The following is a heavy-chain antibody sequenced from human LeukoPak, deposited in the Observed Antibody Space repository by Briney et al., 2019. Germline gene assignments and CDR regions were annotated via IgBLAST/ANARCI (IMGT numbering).Heavy chain of an antibody. CDR2: INPSGGST. Sequence: EASVKVSCKASGYTFTSYYMHWVRQAPGQGLEWMGVINPSGGSTSYAQKFQGRATMTRDTSTSTVYMELSSLRSEDTAVYYCASNGGVSRMPFDYWGQGTLVTVSS. J-gene: IGHJ4*02. CDR3: ASNGGVSRMPFDY. V-gene: IGHV1-46*01. D-gene: IGHD2-8*01. CDR1: GYTFTSYY.